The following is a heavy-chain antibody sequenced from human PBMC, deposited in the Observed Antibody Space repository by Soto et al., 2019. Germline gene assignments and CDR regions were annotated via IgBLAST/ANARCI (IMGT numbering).Heavy chain of an antibody. J-gene: IGHJ4*02. V-gene: IGHV1-18*01. CDR1: GYTFTSYG. Sequence: QVQLVQSGAEVNKPGASVKVYCKASGYTFTSYGISWVRQAPGQGLEWMGWISAYNGYTNYAQKLQVRVTMTTDTSTSTAYMELRSLRSDDTAVNYCARDRYSTNFAYWGQGTLVTVSS. D-gene: IGHD6-13*01. CDR3: ARDRYSTNFAY. CDR2: ISAYNGYT.